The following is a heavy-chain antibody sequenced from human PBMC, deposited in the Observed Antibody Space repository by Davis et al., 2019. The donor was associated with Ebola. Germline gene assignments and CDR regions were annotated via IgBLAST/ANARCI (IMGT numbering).Heavy chain of an antibody. CDR1: GGSISSYY. J-gene: IGHJ6*02. CDR2: IYTSGST. CDR3: ARGEDIVVVPAAQPYYYYGMDV. Sequence: PSETLSLTCTVSGGSISSYYWSWIRQPAGKGLEWIGRIYTSGSTNYNPSLKSRVTMSVDTSKNQFSLKLSSVTAADTAVYYCARGEDIVVVPAAQPYYYYGMDVWGQGTTVTVSS. D-gene: IGHD2-2*01. V-gene: IGHV4-4*07.